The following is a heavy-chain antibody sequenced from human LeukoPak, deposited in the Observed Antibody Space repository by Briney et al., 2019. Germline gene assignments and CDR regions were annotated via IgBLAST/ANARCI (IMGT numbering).Heavy chain of an antibody. CDR3: ARSEYYYDSSGYEHWYFDL. Sequence: GGSLRLSCAASGFIVSDHYMNWVRQAPGKGLEWVSVMYSGGSIYYADSVKGRFTISRDNSKNTQYLQMNNLRAEDTAVYDCARSEYYYDSSGYEHWYFDLWGRGTLVTVSS. CDR1: GFIVSDHY. CDR2: MYSGGSI. D-gene: IGHD3-22*01. V-gene: IGHV3-53*01. J-gene: IGHJ2*01.